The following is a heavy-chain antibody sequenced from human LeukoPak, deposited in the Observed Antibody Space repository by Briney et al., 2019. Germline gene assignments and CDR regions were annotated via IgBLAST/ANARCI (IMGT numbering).Heavy chain of an antibody. CDR1: GGSISGSSYY. Sequence: SETLSLTCTVSGGSISGSSYYWGWIRQPPGKGLEWIGIIYYSGSTYYNPSLKSRLTISVDTSKNQFSLKLSSVTATDTAVYYCARRGYCSSTSCYEYWFVPWGLGTLVTVSS. V-gene: IGHV4-39*01. D-gene: IGHD2-2*01. CDR3: ARRGYCSSTSCYEYWFVP. CDR2: IYYSGST. J-gene: IGHJ5*02.